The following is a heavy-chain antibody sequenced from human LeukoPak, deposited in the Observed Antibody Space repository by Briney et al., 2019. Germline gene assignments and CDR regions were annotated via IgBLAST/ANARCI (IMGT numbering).Heavy chain of an antibody. J-gene: IGHJ4*02. V-gene: IGHV5-51*01. CDR1: GYSFTNYW. D-gene: IGHD1-26*01. Sequence: GESLKISCKGSGYSFTNYWIGWVRQMPGEGLEWMGIIYTGDSQTRYSPSFRGQVTMSADRSITTAYLQWSSLRASDTAMYYCARLVGATLYFDYWGQGTLVTVSS. CDR3: ARLVGATLYFDY. CDR2: IYTGDSQT.